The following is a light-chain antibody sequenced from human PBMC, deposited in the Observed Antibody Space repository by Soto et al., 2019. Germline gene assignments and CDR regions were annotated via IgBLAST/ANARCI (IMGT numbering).Light chain of an antibody. V-gene: IGKV1-9*01. CDR3: HHLYNYPFS. CDR2: SAS. Sequence: IRLTQSPSSLSASVGDRVAITCRASQGIAGSLAWYQQKQGTAPKLLIYSASTLQSVVPSRFSGSGSETDFTLTITRLQPEDCATYYCHHLYNYPFSFGQGTRLEIK. CDR1: QGIAGS. J-gene: IGKJ5*01.